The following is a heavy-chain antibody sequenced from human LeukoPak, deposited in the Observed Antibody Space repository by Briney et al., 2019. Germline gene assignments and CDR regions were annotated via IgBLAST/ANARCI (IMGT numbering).Heavy chain of an antibody. Sequence: PSGTLSLTCAVSGGSISSSNWWSWIRQPPGKGLEWIGYIYYSGSTYYNPSLKSRVTISVDTSKNQFSLKLSSVTAADTAVYYCARDAMDYGMDVWGQGTTVTVSS. CDR2: IYYSGST. CDR1: GGSISSSNW. V-gene: IGHV4-30-4*01. D-gene: IGHD5-24*01. CDR3: ARDAMDYGMDV. J-gene: IGHJ6*02.